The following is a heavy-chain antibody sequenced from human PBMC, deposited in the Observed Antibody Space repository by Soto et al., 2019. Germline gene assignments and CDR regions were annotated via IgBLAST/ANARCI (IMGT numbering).Heavy chain of an antibody. CDR1: GFTFSSYG. J-gene: IGHJ4*02. CDR3: ARVYYYGSGSYYNGHNYYFDY. D-gene: IGHD3-10*01. Sequence: QVQLVESGGGVVQPGRSLRLSCAASGFTFSSYGMHWVRQAPGKGLEWVAVIWYDGSNKYDADSVKGRFTISRDNSKNALYLQMNSRRAEDTAVYYCARVYYYGSGSYYNGHNYYFDYWGQGTLVTVSS. CDR2: IWYDGSNK. V-gene: IGHV3-33*01.